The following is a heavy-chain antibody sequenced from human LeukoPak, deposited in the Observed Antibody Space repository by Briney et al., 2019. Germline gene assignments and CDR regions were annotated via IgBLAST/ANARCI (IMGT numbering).Heavy chain of an antibody. D-gene: IGHD1-26*01. CDR3: ARRSLYSGSYLGAFDI. J-gene: IGHJ3*02. CDR1: GGSFSGYY. Sequence: SETLSLTCAVYGGSFSGYYWSWIRQPPGKGLEWIGEINHSGSTNYNPSLKSRVTISVDTSKNQFSLKLSSVTAADTAVYYCARRSLYSGSYLGAFDIWGQGTMVTVSS. V-gene: IGHV4-34*01. CDR2: INHSGST.